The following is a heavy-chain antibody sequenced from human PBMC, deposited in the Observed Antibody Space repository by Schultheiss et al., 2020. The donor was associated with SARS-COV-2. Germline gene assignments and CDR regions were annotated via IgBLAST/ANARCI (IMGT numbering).Heavy chain of an antibody. CDR1: GGTFSSYA. CDR3: ARFRFEWLPSYYYYGMDV. V-gene: IGHV1-18*01. J-gene: IGHJ6*02. D-gene: IGHD3-9*01. CDR2: ISAYNGNT. Sequence: ASVKVSCKASGGTFSSYAISWVRQAPGQGLEWMGWISAYNGNTNYAQKLQGRVTITADKSTSTVYMELRSLRSDDTAVYYCARFRFEWLPSYYYYGMDVWGQGTTVTVSS.